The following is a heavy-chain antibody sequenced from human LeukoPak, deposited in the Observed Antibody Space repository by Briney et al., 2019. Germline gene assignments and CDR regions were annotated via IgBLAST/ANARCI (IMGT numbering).Heavy chain of an antibody. V-gene: IGHV4-59*08. J-gene: IGHJ2*01. CDR1: GGSIGDYY. D-gene: IGHD6-25*01. CDR3: ARQGGGFWYFDL. CDR2: MHYSGIQ. Sequence: SETLSLTCIVTGGSIGDYYWSWIRQAPGRGLEWIAYMHYSGIQNYNPSLKSRATVSIATSINQFSLRVDSVTAADTAVYYCARQGGGFWYFDLWGRGTLVTVSS.